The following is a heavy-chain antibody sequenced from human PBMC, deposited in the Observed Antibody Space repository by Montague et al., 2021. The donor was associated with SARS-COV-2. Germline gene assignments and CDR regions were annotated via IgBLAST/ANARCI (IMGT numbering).Heavy chain of an antibody. CDR1: GDSISSYY. D-gene: IGHD3-10*01. J-gene: IGHJ5*02. CDR3: ARTFWGSWFGESWFGP. Sequence: SETLSLTCTVSGDSISSYYWSWIRQHPGKGLEWIGRIYTNETTNYNPSLKSRVTMSVDTSKNQFSLKLTSVTAADTAVYYCARTFWGSWFGESWFGPWGQGTLVTVSS. CDR2: IYTNETT. V-gene: IGHV4-4*07.